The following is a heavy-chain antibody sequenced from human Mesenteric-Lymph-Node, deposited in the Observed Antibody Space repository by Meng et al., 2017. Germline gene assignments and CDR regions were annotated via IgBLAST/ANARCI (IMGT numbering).Heavy chain of an antibody. Sequence: QGKLQDAGPGLVKPSETLSLTCAVSGGSISRSDWWSWFRQPPGKGLEWIGETSHSGSTNYSPSLKSRVTISLDKSKNQLSLKLNSVTAADTAVYYCASSDYYRSDYWGQGTLVTVSS. CDR3: ASSDYYRSDY. CDR1: GGSISRSDW. J-gene: IGHJ4*02. CDR2: TSHSGST. D-gene: IGHD3-22*01. V-gene: IGHV4-4*02.